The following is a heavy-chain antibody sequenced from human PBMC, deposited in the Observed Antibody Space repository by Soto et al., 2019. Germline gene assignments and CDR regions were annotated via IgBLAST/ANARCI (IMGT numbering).Heavy chain of an antibody. V-gene: IGHV4-59*11. Sequence: PSETLSLTCTVSGGSITSHYWNWIRQPPGKGLEWIGFFYYSGSTYYNPSLKSRVTISVDTSKNQFSLKLSSVTAADTAVYYCARADYSGNYFGWLDPWGQGPLVTVSS. CDR3: ARADYSGNYFGWLDP. D-gene: IGHD1-26*01. CDR2: FYYSGST. J-gene: IGHJ5*02. CDR1: GGSITSHY.